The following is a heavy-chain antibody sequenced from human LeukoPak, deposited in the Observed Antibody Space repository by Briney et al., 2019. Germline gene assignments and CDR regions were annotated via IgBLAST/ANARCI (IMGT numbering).Heavy chain of an antibody. CDR2: IYTSGST. Sequence: SETLSLTCTVSGGSISSAGYYWSWIRQPAGKGLEWIGRIYTSGSTNYNPSLKSRVTISVDTSKNQFSLKLSSVTAADTAVYYCARGSGYSYGYIDYWGQGTLVTVSS. D-gene: IGHD5-18*01. CDR3: ARGSGYSYGYIDY. J-gene: IGHJ4*02. V-gene: IGHV4-61*02. CDR1: GGSISSAGYY.